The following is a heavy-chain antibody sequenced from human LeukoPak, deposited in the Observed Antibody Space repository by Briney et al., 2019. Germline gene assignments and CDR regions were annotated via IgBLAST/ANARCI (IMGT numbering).Heavy chain of an antibody. J-gene: IGHJ4*02. CDR3: ARYYDSSACLDY. V-gene: IGHV1-46*01. CDR1: GYTFTRYY. Sequence: ASVKVSCKASGYTFTRYYMHWVRQAPGLGLEWMGIINPSSGSTSYAQKSQGRVTMTRDTSTSTVYMELSSLRSEDTAVYYCARYYDSSACLDYWGQGTLVTVSS. D-gene: IGHD3-22*01. CDR2: INPSSGST.